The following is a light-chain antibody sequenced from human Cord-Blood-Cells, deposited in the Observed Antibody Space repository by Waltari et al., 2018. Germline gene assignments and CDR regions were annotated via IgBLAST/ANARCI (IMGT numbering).Light chain of an antibody. CDR2: DAS. CDR1: QSVSSY. CDR3: QQRSNWLYT. Sequence: EIVLTQSPATLSLSPGERATLSCRASQSVSSYLAWYQQKPGQAPRLLIYDASNRATRIPAMFIGSGSGTDFTLTISSLEPEDFAVYYCQQRSNWLYTFGQGTKLEIK. V-gene: IGKV3-11*01. J-gene: IGKJ2*01.